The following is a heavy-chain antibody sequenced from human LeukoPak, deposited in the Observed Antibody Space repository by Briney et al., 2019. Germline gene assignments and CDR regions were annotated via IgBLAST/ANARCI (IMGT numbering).Heavy chain of an antibody. CDR3: ARAVAAAGSY. J-gene: IGHJ4*02. D-gene: IGHD6-13*01. CDR1: GFTFSSAW. CDR2: VKQDGSEK. V-gene: IGHV3-7*03. Sequence: GGSLRLSCAASGFTFSSAWMSWVRQAPGKGLEWVANVKQDGSEKYYVDSVKGRFTISRDNAKNSLYLQMNSLRAEDTAVYYCARAVAAAGSYWGQGTLVTVSS.